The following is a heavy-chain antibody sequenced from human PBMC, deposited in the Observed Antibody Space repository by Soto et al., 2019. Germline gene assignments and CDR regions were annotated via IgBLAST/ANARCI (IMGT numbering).Heavy chain of an antibody. Sequence: ASETLSPTCTVSGGSISSGGYYWSWIRQHPGKGLEWIGYIYHSGSTYYNPSLKSRVTISVDRSKNQFSLKLSSVTAADTAVYYCAAGGGLPRYYWGQGTLVTVSS. CDR3: AAGGGLPRYY. CDR2: IYHSGST. CDR1: GGSISSGGYY. V-gene: IGHV4-31*03. J-gene: IGHJ4*02. D-gene: IGHD5-12*01.